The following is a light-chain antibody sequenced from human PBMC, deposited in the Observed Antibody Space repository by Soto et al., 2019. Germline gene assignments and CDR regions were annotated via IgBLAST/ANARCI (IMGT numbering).Light chain of an antibody. CDR1: QSVSSN. CDR2: GAS. Sequence: EIVMTQSPATLSVSPGERATLSCRASQSVSSNLAWYQQKPGQAPSLIIYGASTRAPGGPPRFSGSGSGTEFSLTISSLQSEVFAVYYCQQYSDWPYTFGQGTKLEIK. J-gene: IGKJ2*01. CDR3: QQYSDWPYT. V-gene: IGKV3-15*01.